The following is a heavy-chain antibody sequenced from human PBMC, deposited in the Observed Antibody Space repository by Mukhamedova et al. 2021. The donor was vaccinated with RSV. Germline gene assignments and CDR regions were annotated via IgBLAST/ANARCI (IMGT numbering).Heavy chain of an antibody. CDR1: NW. D-gene: IGHD5-18*01. Sequence: NWWSWVRQPPGKGLEWIGEIYHSGTTNYNPSLKSRVTISVDKSKNQFSLKLRSVTAADTAVYYCASWTYTYGLDYWGQGTLDTVS. CDR3: ASWTYTYGLDY. CDR2: IYHSGTT. V-gene: IGHV4-4*02. J-gene: IGHJ4*02.